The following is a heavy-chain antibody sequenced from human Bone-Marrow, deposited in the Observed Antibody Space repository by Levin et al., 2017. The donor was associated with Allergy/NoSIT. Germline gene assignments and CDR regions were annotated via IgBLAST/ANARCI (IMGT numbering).Heavy chain of an antibody. CDR1: GGSISSSNW. Sequence: SETLSLTCAVSGGSISSSNWWSWVRQPPGKGLEWIGEIYHSGSTNYNPSLKSRVTISVDKSKNQFSLKLSSVTAEDTAVYYCARGRSSIAARPGGTTRYYFDYWGQGTLVTVSS. CDR3: ARGRSSIAARPGGTTRYYFDY. D-gene: IGHD6-6*01. V-gene: IGHV4-4*02. J-gene: IGHJ4*02. CDR2: IYHSGST.